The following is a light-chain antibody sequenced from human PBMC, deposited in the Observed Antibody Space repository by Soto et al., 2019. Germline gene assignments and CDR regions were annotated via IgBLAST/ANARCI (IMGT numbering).Light chain of an antibody. Sequence: DIQMTQSPSTLSASVGDRVTITCRASQSISTWLAWYQQKPGTAPKLLIYEASTLESGVPPRFSGSRSGAEFTLTVTSLQPDDFATYYCQHYNSYSEAFGQGTKVDIK. CDR3: QHYNSYSEA. CDR1: QSISTW. V-gene: IGKV1-5*03. J-gene: IGKJ1*01. CDR2: EAS.